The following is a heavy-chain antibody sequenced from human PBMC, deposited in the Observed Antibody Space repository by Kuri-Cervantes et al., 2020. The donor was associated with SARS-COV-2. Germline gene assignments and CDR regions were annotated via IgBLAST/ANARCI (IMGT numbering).Heavy chain of an antibody. CDR1: GFNFSNYG. CDR3: ARDRTTNYDFWSGYYDYYYYYMDV. J-gene: IGHJ6*03. D-gene: IGHD3-3*01. CDR2: IWYDGSNK. Sequence: GESLKISCVASGFNFSNYGMHWVRQAPGKGLEWVSAIWYDGSNKHYRDSVKGRFTVSRDNSRKTLYVDMNSLRAEDTAVYYCARDRTTNYDFWSGYYDYYYYYMDVWGKGTTVTVSS. V-gene: IGHV3-33*01.